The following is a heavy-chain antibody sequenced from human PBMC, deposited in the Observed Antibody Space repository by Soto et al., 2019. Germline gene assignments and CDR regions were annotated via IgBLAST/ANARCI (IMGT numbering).Heavy chain of an antibody. J-gene: IGHJ6*02. Sequence: GESLKISCKGSGYSFTSYWISWVRQMPGKGLEWMGRIDPGDSDTKYSPSFQGQVTISADKSISTAYLQWSSLKASDTAMYYCARRTELTGSLDVWGQGTTVTVSS. D-gene: IGHD7-27*01. V-gene: IGHV5-51*01. CDR2: IDPGDSDT. CDR1: GYSFTSYW. CDR3: ARRTELTGSLDV.